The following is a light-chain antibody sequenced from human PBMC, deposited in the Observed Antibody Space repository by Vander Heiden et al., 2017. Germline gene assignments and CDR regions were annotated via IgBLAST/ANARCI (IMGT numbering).Light chain of an antibody. J-gene: IGLJ2*01. CDR3: QTWGIGIQV. CDR1: SGHTTYV. CDR2: LYSDGSQ. Sequence: LELPQSPSASASLGASVTLTCTLSSGHTTYVIAWHQQQPDKAPRYLMTLYSDGSQTKGDGIPDRFSGSSSGAERYLTISSLQSEDEADYYCQTWGIGIQVFGGGTKLTVL. V-gene: IGLV4-69*01.